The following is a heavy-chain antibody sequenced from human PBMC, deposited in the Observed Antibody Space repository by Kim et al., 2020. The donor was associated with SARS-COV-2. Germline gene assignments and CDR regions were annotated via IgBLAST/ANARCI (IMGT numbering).Heavy chain of an antibody. CDR3: AKDEVGATWFYYYYYGMDV. J-gene: IGHJ6*02. Sequence: GGSLRLSCAASGFTFSSYGMHWVRQAPGKGLEWVAVISYDGSNKYYADSVKGRFTISRDNSKNTLYLQMNSLRAEDTAVYYCAKDEVGATWFYYYYYGMDVWGQGTTVTVSS. V-gene: IGHV3-30*18. D-gene: IGHD1-26*01. CDR2: ISYDGSNK. CDR1: GFTFSSYG.